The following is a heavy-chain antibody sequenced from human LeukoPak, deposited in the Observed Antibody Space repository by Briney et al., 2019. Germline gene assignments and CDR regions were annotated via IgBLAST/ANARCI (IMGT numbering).Heavy chain of an antibody. V-gene: IGHV3-23*01. CDR3: ARMGKGTLDY. CDR2: ITGSGTGT. D-gene: IGHD1-1*01. J-gene: IGHJ4*02. CDR1: GFTFSSDA. Sequence: GGSLRLSCAASGFTFSSDAMTWVRQAPGKGLEWVSAITGSGTGTYYADSVKGRFTISRDDSKNTLYLQMNSLRADNTAVYYCARMGKGTLDYGGQGTLVTVSS.